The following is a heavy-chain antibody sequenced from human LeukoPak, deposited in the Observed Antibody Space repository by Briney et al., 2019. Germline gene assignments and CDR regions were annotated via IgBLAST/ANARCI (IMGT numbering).Heavy chain of an antibody. Sequence: GGSLRLSCAASGFTFSSYGMHWVRQAPGKGLEWVAVISYDGSYKHDADSVKGRFTISRDNSKNSLYLQMNSLRAEDTAVYYCARWYGDYVNYYYMDVWGKGTTVTVSS. J-gene: IGHJ6*03. D-gene: IGHD4-17*01. CDR1: GFTFSSYG. V-gene: IGHV3-30*03. CDR2: ISYDGSYK. CDR3: ARWYGDYVNYYYMDV.